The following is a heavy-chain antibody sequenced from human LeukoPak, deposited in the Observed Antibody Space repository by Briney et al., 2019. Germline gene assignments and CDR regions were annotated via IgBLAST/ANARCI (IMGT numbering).Heavy chain of an antibody. CDR1: GFTFNNYW. CDR3: ARDPDDFWSGYFIN. D-gene: IGHD3-3*01. J-gene: IGHJ4*02. V-gene: IGHV3-74*01. Sequence: GGSLRLSCSASGFTFNNYWMHWVRQAPGKGLVWVSHINTDGSDTSYADSVKGRFTISRDNSKNTLYLQMNSLRAEDTAVYYCARDPDDFWSGYFINWGQGTLVTVSS. CDR2: INTDGSDT.